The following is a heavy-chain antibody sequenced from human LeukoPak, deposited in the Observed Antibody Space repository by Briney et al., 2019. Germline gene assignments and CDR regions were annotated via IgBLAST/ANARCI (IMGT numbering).Heavy chain of an antibody. Sequence: GGSLRLSCAASGFTFSSYAMHWVRQAPGKGLEWVAVISYDGSNKYYADSVKGRFTISRDNSKNTLYLQMNSLRAEDTAVYYCARVGFETADHYMDVWGKGTTVTVSS. D-gene: IGHD3-16*01. V-gene: IGHV3-30*01. CDR2: ISYDGSNK. CDR3: ARVGFETADHYMDV. J-gene: IGHJ6*03. CDR1: GFTFSSYA.